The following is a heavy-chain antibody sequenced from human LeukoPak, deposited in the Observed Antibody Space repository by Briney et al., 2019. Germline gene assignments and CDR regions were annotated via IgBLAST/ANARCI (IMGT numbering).Heavy chain of an antibody. Sequence: GSLLLSCAASGFPFSDYYMSWIRQAPGKGLEGVSYISSSSSYTNYADSVKGRFTISRDNAKNSLYLQMNSLRAEDTAVYYCARGGYSGYDFDYWGQGTLVTVSS. CDR2: ISSSSSYT. V-gene: IGHV3-11*06. J-gene: IGHJ4*02. CDR1: GFPFSDYY. D-gene: IGHD5-12*01. CDR3: ARGGYSGYDFDY.